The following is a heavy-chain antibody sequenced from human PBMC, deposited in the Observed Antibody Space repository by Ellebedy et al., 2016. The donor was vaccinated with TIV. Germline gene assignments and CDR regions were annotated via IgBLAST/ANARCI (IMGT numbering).Heavy chain of an antibody. V-gene: IGHV3-23*01. D-gene: IGHD2-21*01. Sequence: GESLKISXAASGVTFRGQVLNWVRQAPGKGLEWVSGISGSGGVTLYADSVKGRFTISRDTSDKTLYLQMDSLRAEDTAVYFCAKGSYCGGDWWGQGTLVTVSS. CDR2: ISGSGGVT. J-gene: IGHJ4*02. CDR1: GVTFRGQV. CDR3: AKGSYCGGDW.